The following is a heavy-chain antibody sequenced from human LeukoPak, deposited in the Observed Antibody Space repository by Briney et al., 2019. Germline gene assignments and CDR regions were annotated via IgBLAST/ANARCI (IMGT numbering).Heavy chain of an antibody. CDR1: GFTFSSYA. CDR2: IRGSGGST. Sequence: GGSLRLSCAASGFTFSSYAMSWVRQAPGKGLEWVSAIRGSGGSTYYADSVKGRFTISRDNSKNTLYLQMNSLRAEDTAVYYCAKDSHYYDSSGYYHNWFDPWGQGTLVTVSS. D-gene: IGHD3-22*01. CDR3: AKDSHYYDSSGYYHNWFDP. J-gene: IGHJ5*02. V-gene: IGHV3-23*01.